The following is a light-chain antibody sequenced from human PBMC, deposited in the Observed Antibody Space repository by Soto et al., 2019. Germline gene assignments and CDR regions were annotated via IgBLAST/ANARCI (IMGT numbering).Light chain of an antibody. V-gene: IGLV4-60*02. J-gene: IGLJ3*02. CDR1: SGHTSHI. CDR2: LEGSGNY. Sequence: QLVLTQSSSASASLGSSVKLTCSLASGHTSHIIAWHQQQPGQAPRYLMKLEGSGNYNKGSGVPDRFSGSSSGADRYLTISNLQYEDEADYYCETWDSNIGVFGEGTQLTVL. CDR3: ETWDSNIGV.